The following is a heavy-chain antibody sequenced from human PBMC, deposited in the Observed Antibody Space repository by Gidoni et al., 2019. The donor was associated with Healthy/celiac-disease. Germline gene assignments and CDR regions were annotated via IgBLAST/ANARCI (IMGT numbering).Heavy chain of an antibody. Sequence: EVQLVQSGAEVKKPGESLRISCKGSGYSFTSYWNSWVRQMPGKGLEWMGRIDPSDSYTTYSPSFQGHVTISADKSISTAYLQWSSLKASDTAMYYCARQGYSSTPYYYYYGMDVWGQGTTVTVSS. CDR3: ARQGYSSTPYYYYYGMDV. CDR2: IDPSDSYT. D-gene: IGHD6-13*01. V-gene: IGHV5-10-1*03. J-gene: IGHJ6*02. CDR1: GYSFTSYW.